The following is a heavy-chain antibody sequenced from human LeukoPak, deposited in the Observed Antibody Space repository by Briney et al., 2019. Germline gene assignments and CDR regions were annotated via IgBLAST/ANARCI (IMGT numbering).Heavy chain of an antibody. Sequence: ASVKVSCKASGYTFISFGISWVRRAPGQGLEWMGWISPYNGNTKYAQKFQGRVTMTTDTSTTTASMELRSLRSDDTAVYYCARGIINMVRGVIIAFVPNFDYWGQGTLVTVSS. D-gene: IGHD3-10*01. CDR3: ARGIINMVRGVIIAFVPNFDY. J-gene: IGHJ4*02. CDR2: ISPYNGNT. V-gene: IGHV1-18*01. CDR1: GYTFISFG.